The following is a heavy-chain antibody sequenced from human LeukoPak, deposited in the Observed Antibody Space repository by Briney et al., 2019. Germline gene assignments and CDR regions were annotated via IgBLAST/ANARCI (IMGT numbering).Heavy chain of an antibody. CDR3: ARGTTRKYGDFDY. Sequence: RRASVKVSCKASGYTFTSYDINWVRQATGQGLEWMGWMNPNSGNTGYAQRFQGRVTLTRNPSISTAYMEVSSLRSEDTAVYFCARGTTRKYGDFDYWGQGTLVTVSS. CDR2: MNPNSGNT. V-gene: IGHV1-8*01. CDR1: GYTFTSYD. D-gene: IGHD1-26*01. J-gene: IGHJ4*02.